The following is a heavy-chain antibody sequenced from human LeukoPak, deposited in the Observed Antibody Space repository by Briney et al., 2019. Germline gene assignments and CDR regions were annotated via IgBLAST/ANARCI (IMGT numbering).Heavy chain of an antibody. V-gene: IGHV3-21*01. CDR3: ASSPTLYSSSWYFDY. CDR2: ISSSSSYI. D-gene: IGHD6-6*01. Sequence: GGSLRLSCAASGFTFSSYSMNWVHQAPGKGLKWVSSISSSSSYIYYADSVKGRFTISRDNAKNSLYLQMNSLRAEDTAVYYCASSPTLYSSSWYFDYWGQGTLVTVSS. J-gene: IGHJ4*02. CDR1: GFTFSSYS.